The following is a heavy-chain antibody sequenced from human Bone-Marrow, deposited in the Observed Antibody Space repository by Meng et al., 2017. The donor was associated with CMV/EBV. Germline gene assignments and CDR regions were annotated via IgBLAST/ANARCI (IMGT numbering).Heavy chain of an antibody. CDR1: GYTFTSYD. CDR3: ARAISPPNTIFGVNYGMDV. D-gene: IGHD3-3*01. V-gene: IGHV1-18*01. J-gene: IGHJ6*02. Sequence: ASVKVSCKASGYTFTSYDISWVRQAPGQGLEWMGRISAYNGNTDYAQNLQGRVTMTTDTSTSTAYMELRSLRSDDTAVYYCARAISPPNTIFGVNYGMDVWGQGTTVTVSS. CDR2: ISAYNGNT.